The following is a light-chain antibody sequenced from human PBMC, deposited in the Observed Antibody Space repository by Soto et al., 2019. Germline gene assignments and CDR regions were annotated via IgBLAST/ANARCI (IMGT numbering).Light chain of an antibody. J-gene: IGKJ5*01. CDR1: QTIRGL. CDR3: QHRHNWPIT. CDR2: DTS. Sequence: EIVLTQSPATLSLSPGERATLSCRTSQTIRGLLNWYQQRPGQAPRLLIYDTSNRATDIPARFSGSGSGTDFILTISSLDPEDFGVYFCQHRHNWPITFGQGTRLDMK. V-gene: IGKV3-11*01.